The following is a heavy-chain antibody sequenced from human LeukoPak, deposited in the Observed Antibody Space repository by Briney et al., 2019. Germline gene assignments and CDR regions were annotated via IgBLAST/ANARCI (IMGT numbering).Heavy chain of an antibody. J-gene: IGHJ4*02. CDR2: IYYSGNT. V-gene: IGHV4-59*01. CDR3: ARKEGTH. Sequence: SETLSLTCTVSGDSININFWSWIRQPPGKGLEWIGYIYYSGNTNYNPSLKGRVTISIDTSKNQFSLKLNSVTAADTAVYYCARKEGTHWGQGTLVTVSS. D-gene: IGHD1-1*01. CDR1: GDSININF.